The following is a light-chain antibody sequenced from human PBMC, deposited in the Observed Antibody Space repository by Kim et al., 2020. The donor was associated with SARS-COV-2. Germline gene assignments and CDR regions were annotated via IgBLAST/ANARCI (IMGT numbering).Light chain of an antibody. Sequence: EIVMTQSPATLSVSLGERVTLSCRASQRIGSNLAWYQQKPGQAPRLLISDASTRATGVPARFSGTGSGTEFTLTISSLQSEDFAVYYCQQYNNKPPSTFGGGTKVDIK. CDR2: DAS. J-gene: IGKJ4*01. CDR3: QQYNNKPPST. V-gene: IGKV3-15*01. CDR1: QRIGSN.